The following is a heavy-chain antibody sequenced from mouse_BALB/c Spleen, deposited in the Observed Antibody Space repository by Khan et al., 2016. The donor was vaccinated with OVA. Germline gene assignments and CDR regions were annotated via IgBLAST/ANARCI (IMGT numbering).Heavy chain of an antibody. CDR3: ASPLYYYGYAMDY. V-gene: IGHV2-2*02. CDR1: GSSLTNYG. D-gene: IGHD1-1*01. Sequence: VQLVESGPGLVQPSQSLSITCTVSGSSLTNYGIHWVRQSPGRGLEWLGVIWSGGTTDYNAPFVSRLSIIKDNSKSQVFFKMNSLQANDTAIYYCASPLYYYGYAMDYWGQGTSVTVSS. J-gene: IGHJ4*01. CDR2: IWSGGTT.